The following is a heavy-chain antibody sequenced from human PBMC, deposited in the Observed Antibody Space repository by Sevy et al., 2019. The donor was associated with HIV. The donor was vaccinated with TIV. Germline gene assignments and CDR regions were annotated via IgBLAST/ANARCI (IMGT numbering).Heavy chain of an antibody. D-gene: IGHD1-1*01. CDR2: ISAYNGNT. V-gene: IGHV1-18*01. J-gene: IGHJ4*02. CDR3: ARGGNRYNWNADYFDY. Sequence: ASVKVSCKASGYTFTSYGISWVRQAPGQGLEWMGWISAYNGNTNYAQKIQGRVTMTTDTSTSTAYMELRSLRSDDTAVYYCARGGNRYNWNADYFDYWGQGTLVTVSS. CDR1: GYTFTSYG.